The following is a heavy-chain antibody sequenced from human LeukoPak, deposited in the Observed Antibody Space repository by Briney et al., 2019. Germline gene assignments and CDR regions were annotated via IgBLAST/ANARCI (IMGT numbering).Heavy chain of an antibody. V-gene: IGHV1-46*01. J-gene: IGHJ5*02. Sequence: ASVKVSCKASGFTFSGYYIHWVRQAPGQGLEWMGVIDPRGGSTTYAQKVQGRFTMTRDTSTSTVYMELRSLNSEDTAVYYCARSHSSWYCFDPWGQGTLVTVSS. D-gene: IGHD6-13*01. CDR3: ARSHSSWYCFDP. CDR2: IDPRGGST. CDR1: GFTFSGYY.